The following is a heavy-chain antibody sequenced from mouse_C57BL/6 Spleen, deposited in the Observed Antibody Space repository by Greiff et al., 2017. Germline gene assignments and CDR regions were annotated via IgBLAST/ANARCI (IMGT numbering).Heavy chain of an antibody. V-gene: IGHV2-2*01. Sequence: QVQLQQSGPGLVQPSQSLSITCTVSGFSLTSYGVHWVRQSPGKGLEWLGVIWSGGSTDYNAAFISRLSISKDNSKSQVFFKMNSLQADDTDKYYCARALYGNYDYWGQGTTLTVSS. D-gene: IGHD2-1*01. CDR1: GFSLTSYG. J-gene: IGHJ2*01. CDR2: IWSGGST. CDR3: ARALYGNYDY.